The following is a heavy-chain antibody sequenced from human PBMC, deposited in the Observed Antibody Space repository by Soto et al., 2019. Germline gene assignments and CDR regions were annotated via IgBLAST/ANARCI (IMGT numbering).Heavy chain of an antibody. Sequence: QVLVQESGPGLVKPSQTLTLSCTVSGGSVDSGNHYWYWIRQPPGKGLEWIGYIYYGESTYYNPSLKSRATISVDTSQSRFSLRLTSVTAADTAVYYCARDMGSAMTTRIFDHWGQGTLVTVSS. D-gene: IGHD4-17*01. CDR1: GGSVDSGNHY. J-gene: IGHJ4*02. V-gene: IGHV4-30-4*01. CDR3: ARDMGSAMTTRIFDH. CDR2: IYYGEST.